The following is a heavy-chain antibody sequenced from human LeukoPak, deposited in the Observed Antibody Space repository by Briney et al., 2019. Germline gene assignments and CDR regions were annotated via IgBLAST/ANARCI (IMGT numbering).Heavy chain of an antibody. Sequence: GESLKISCKGSGYDFIFYWVAWVRQMPGKGLEWMGIIYPGDSDTKYSPSFQGQVTISADKSISTAYLQWNSLKASDTAMYYCARSYYDSSGYYSLGVLDIWGQGTVVTVSS. CDR1: GYDFIFYW. J-gene: IGHJ3*02. CDR3: ARSYYDSSGYYSLGVLDI. CDR2: IYPGDSDT. D-gene: IGHD3-22*01. V-gene: IGHV5-51*01.